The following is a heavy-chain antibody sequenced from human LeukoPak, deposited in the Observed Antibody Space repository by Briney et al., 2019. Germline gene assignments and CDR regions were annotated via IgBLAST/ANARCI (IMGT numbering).Heavy chain of an antibody. D-gene: IGHD5-12*01. Sequence: PSETLSLTCTVSGGSISSSSYYWGWIRQPPGKGLAWIGSIYYSGSTYYNPSLKSRVTISVDTSKNQFSLKVRSVTAADTAVYYCARPQGVASVWDFDYWGQGTLVTVPS. CDR1: GGSISSSSYY. CDR2: IYYSGST. CDR3: ARPQGVASVWDFDY. J-gene: IGHJ4*02. V-gene: IGHV4-39*01.